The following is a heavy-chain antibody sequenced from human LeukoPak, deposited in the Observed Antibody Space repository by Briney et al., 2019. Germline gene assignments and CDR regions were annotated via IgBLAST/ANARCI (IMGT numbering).Heavy chain of an antibody. CDR3: AKDGSWSCTD. J-gene: IGHJ4*02. Sequence: TGGSLRLSWAASGFTFSSYAMHWVRQGPGKGLEWVAYIAHHGSTKYYADSVKGRFTISRDNSKRTLYLQMNNLRADDTAVYYCAKDGSWSCTDWGQGALVTVSS. V-gene: IGHV3-30*02. CDR1: GFTFSSYA. CDR2: IAHHGSTK. D-gene: IGHD2-8*02.